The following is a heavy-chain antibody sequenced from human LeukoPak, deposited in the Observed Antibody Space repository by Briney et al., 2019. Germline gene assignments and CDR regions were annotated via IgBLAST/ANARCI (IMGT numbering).Heavy chain of an antibody. CDR3: ARDEDSSGYSDY. Sequence: SETLFLTCTVSGGSISSSSYYWGWIRQPPGKGLEWVGSIYYSGSTYYNPSLKSRVTITVDTSKNQFSLALSSVAAADTAVYYCARDEDSSGYSDYGGQGTLVTVSS. V-gene: IGHV4-39*02. D-gene: IGHD3-22*01. J-gene: IGHJ4*02. CDR1: GGSISSSSYY. CDR2: IYYSGST.